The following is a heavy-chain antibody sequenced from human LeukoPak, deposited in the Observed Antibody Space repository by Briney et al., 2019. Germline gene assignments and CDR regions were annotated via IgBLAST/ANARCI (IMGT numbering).Heavy chain of an antibody. CDR2: ISSGDNTI. D-gene: IGHD5-12*01. V-gene: IGHV3-11*04. CDR1: GFTFSDYY. Sequence: PGGSLRLSCAASGFTFSDYYMSWIRQAPGKGLEWVSYISSGDNTIYYADSVKGRFTISRDNAKSSLYLQMNSLRAEDTAVYYCARDAYSGYDFDYWGQGTLVTVSS. CDR3: ARDAYSGYDFDY. J-gene: IGHJ4*02.